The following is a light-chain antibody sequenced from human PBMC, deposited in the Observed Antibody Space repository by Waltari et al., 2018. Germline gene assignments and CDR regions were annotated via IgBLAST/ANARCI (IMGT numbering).Light chain of an antibody. CDR1: QTISNL. CDR3: QQSYTTPLT. Sequence: DIQMTQSPSSLSASVGDRVTITCRASQTISNLLNWYHQNPGKAPTLLIYSASSLQSGVPPRFSGNGSGTDFTLSISSLQPEDFATYYCQQSYTTPLTFGGGTKVEIK. V-gene: IGKV1-39*01. J-gene: IGKJ4*01. CDR2: SAS.